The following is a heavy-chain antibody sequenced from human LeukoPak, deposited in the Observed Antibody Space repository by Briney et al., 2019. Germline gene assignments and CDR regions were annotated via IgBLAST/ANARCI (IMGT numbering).Heavy chain of an antibody. V-gene: IGHV4-61*02. CDR3: ARIQSITGTTPLGYYGMDV. Sequence: PSQTLSLTCTVSGGSISSGSYYWSWIRQPAGKGLEWIGRIYTSGSTNYNPSLKSRVTISVDTSKNQFSLKLSSVTAADTAVYYCARIQSITGTTPLGYYGMDVWGQGTTVTVSS. CDR1: GGSISSGSYY. CDR2: IYTSGST. J-gene: IGHJ6*02. D-gene: IGHD1-7*01.